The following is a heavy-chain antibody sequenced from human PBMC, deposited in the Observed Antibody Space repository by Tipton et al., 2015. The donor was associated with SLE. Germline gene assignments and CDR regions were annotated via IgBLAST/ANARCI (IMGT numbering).Heavy chain of an antibody. D-gene: IGHD2-21*01. CDR1: GGSISSYY. CDR2: IYYSGST. Sequence: LRLSCTVSGGSISSYYWSWIRQPPGKGLEWIGYIYYSGSTNYNPSLKSRVTISVDTSKNQFSLKLSSVTAADTAVYYCARYRVCGGDCYYAFDIWGQGTMVTVSS. CDR3: ARYRVCGGDCYYAFDI. J-gene: IGHJ3*02. V-gene: IGHV4-59*08.